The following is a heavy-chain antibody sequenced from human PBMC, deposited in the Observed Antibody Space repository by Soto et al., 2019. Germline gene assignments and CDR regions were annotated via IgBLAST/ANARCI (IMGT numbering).Heavy chain of an antibody. J-gene: IGHJ6*02. Sequence: LRXSCAASGFTFSSYSINWVRQAPGKGLEWVSYISSSSSTIYYADSVKGRFTISRDNAKNSLYLQMNSLRDEDTAVYYCARDQPYYDFWSGYPMDVWGQGTTVTVSS. D-gene: IGHD3-3*01. V-gene: IGHV3-48*02. CDR1: GFTFSSYS. CDR2: ISSSSSTI. CDR3: ARDQPYYDFWSGYPMDV.